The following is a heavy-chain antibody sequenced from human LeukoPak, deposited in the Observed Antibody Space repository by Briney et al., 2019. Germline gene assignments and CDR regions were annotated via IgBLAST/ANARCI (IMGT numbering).Heavy chain of an antibody. D-gene: IGHD2-2*01. CDR1: GYTFTSYG. CDR2: ISAYNGNT. Sequence: GASVKVSCKASGYTFTSYGISWVRQAPGQGLEWMGWISAYNGNTNYAQKLQGRVTMTTDTSTSTAYMELRSLRSDDTAVYYCASIHLGYCSSTSCSLFYYFDYWGQGTLVIVSS. J-gene: IGHJ4*02. V-gene: IGHV1-18*01. CDR3: ASIHLGYCSSTSCSLFYYFDY.